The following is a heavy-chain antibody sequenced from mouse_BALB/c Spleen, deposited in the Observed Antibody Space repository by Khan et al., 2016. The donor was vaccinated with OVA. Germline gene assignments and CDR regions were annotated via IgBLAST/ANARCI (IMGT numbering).Heavy chain of an antibody. Sequence: QVRLQQSGAELVKPGASVKLSCKASGYTFTSYDINWVRQRPEQGLEWIGWIFPGDGGTNYNEKFKGKATLTTDKSSSTVYMHLSRLTSQASSVDFCARRRGNYDYWGQGTTLTVSS. V-gene: IGHV1-85*01. CDR1: GYTFTSYD. CDR2: IFPGDGGT. CDR3: ARRRGNYDY. J-gene: IGHJ2*01. D-gene: IGHD2-1*01.